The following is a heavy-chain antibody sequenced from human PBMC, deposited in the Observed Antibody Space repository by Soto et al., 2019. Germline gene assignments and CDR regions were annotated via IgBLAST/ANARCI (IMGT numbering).Heavy chain of an antibody. CDR1: GGSISSGGYY. V-gene: IGHV4-31*03. J-gene: IGHJ4*02. Sequence: SETLSLTCTVSGGSISSGGYYWSWIRQHPGKGLEWIGYIYYSGSTYYNPSLKSRVAISVDTSKNQFSLNLSSVTAADTAVYYCARTLKPESTIDHWGQGTLVTVS. CDR3: ARTLKPESTIDH. D-gene: IGHD2-8*01. CDR2: IYYSGST.